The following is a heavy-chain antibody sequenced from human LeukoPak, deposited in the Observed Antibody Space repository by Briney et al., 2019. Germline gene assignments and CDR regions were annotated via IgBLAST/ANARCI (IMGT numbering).Heavy chain of an antibody. V-gene: IGHV3-48*01. J-gene: IGHJ4*02. Sequence: GGSLRLSCVASGFSFSDYSINWVRQAPGKGLEWVSYITSNSRTICYADSVKGRFTVSRDNSKDTLYLQMNSLRVEDTAVYYCAKFSPYGGNSYWGQGTLVTVSS. CDR1: GFSFSDYS. CDR2: ITSNSRTI. CDR3: AKFSPYGGNSY. D-gene: IGHD4-23*01.